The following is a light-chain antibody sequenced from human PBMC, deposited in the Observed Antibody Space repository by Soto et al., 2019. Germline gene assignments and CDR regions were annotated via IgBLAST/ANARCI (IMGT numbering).Light chain of an antibody. CDR3: AAWDHSLSGWM. J-gene: IGLJ3*02. CDR2: RNN. CDR1: SSNIGSDF. V-gene: IGLV1-47*01. Sequence: QSVLTQPPSASATPGQRVTISCSGSSSNIGSDFVFWYQQLPGTAPKLLMYRNNQRPSGVPDRFSGSKSGTSASLAISGLRSEDEADYYCAAWDHSLSGWMIGGGTKLTVL.